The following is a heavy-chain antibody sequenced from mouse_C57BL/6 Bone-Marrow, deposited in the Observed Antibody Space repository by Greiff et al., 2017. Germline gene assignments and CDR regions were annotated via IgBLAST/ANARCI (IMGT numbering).Heavy chain of an antibody. D-gene: IGHD1-1*01. J-gene: IGHJ1*03. V-gene: IGHV1-85*01. CDR3: ARGYGSSYWYFDV. CDR1: GYTFTSYD. CDR2: IYPRDGST. Sequence: QVQLQQSGPELVKPGASVKLSCKASGYTFTSYDINWVKQRPGQGLEWIGWIYPRDGSTKYNEKFKGKATLTVATSSSTAYMELNSLTSEDSAVYFCARGYGSSYWYFDVWGTGTTVTVSS.